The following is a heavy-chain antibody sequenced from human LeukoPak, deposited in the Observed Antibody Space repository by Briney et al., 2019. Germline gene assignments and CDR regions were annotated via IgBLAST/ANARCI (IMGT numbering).Heavy chain of an antibody. V-gene: IGHV4-31*03. CDR2: IYYSGST. CDR1: GGSISSGGYY. D-gene: IGHD5-18*01. J-gene: IGHJ5*01. CDR3: ARQAIQLWFDY. Sequence: SQTLSLTCTVSGGSISSGGYYWSWIRQHPGKGLEWIGYIYYSGSTYYNPSLKSRVTISVDTSKNQFSLKLSSVTAADTAVCYCARQAIQLWFDYWGQGTLVTVSS.